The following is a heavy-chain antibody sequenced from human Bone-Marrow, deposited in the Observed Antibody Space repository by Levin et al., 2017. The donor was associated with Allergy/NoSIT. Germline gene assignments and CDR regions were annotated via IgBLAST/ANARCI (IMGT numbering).Heavy chain of an antibody. J-gene: IGHJ4*02. CDR1: GFTFSSYA. D-gene: IGHD3-22*01. V-gene: IGHV3-23*01. CDR2: ISGSGGST. CDR3: AKGGVYYDSSGFIKKVQYYFDY. Sequence: QPGGSLRLSCAASGFTFSSYAMSWVRQAPGKGLEWVSAISGSGGSTYYADSVKGRFTISRDNSKNTLYLQMNSLRAEDTAVYYCAKGGVYYDSSGFIKKVQYYFDYWGQGTLVTVSS.